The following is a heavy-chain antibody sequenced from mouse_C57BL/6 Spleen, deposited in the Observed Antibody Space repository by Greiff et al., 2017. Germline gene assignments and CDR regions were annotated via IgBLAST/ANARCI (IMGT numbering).Heavy chain of an antibody. CDR1: GYTFTSYW. V-gene: IGHV1-74*01. J-gene: IGHJ2*01. Sequence: QVQLQQPGAELVKPGASVKVSCKASGYTFTSYWMHWVKQRPGQGLEWIGRIHPSDSDTNYNQKFKGKATLTIDKSTSTANMQLRSLTSEDSAVYYCARAGGDYFDYWGQGTTLTVSS. CDR3: ARAGGDYFDY. CDR2: IHPSDSDT.